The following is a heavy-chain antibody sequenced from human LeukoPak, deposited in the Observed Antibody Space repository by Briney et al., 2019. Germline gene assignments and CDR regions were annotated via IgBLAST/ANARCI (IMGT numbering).Heavy chain of an antibody. CDR2: IHFSGST. J-gene: IGHJ3*02. CDR3: ARHIYGDSVAFDI. Sequence: SQTLSLTCAVSGGSITSGRYSWSWIRQPPGKGLEWIGYIHFSGSTKYNPSHRGRVDISVDTSTNQFSLRLTSVIAADTALYFCARHIYGDSVAFDIWGQGTLVTVSS. V-gene: IGHV4-30-2*03. CDR1: GGSITSGRYS. D-gene: IGHD4-17*01.